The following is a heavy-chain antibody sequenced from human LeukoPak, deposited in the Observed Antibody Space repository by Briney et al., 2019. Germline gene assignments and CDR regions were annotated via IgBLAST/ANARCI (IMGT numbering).Heavy chain of an antibody. CDR2: MNPNTGHT. CDR3: ARGRTDCNNGVCYSNYYYMDV. J-gene: IGHJ6*03. V-gene: IGHV1-8*01. CDR1: GYAFSSYD. D-gene: IGHD2-8*01. Sequence: SVRVSCKTSGYAFSSYDINWVRQAPGQGLEWMGWMNPNTGHTGSAEQFQGRVTMTRNTSISTAYMELSSLKSEDTATYYCARGRTDCNNGVCYSNYYYMDVWGKGTTVTVSS.